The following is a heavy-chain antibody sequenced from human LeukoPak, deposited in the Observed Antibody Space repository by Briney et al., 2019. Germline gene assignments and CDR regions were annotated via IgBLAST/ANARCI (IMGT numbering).Heavy chain of an antibody. CDR3: GRGGSSGWYALYYFDY. CDR1: GGSISSYD. CDR2: IYYSGST. J-gene: IGHJ4*02. D-gene: IGHD6-19*01. V-gene: IGHV4-59*01. Sequence: SETLSLTCTVSGGSISSYDWRWIRQPPGKGLEWIGYIYYSGSTNYNPSLKSRVTISVDTSKNQFSLKLSSVTDADTAVCYCGRGGSSGWYALYYFDYWGRGTLVTVSS.